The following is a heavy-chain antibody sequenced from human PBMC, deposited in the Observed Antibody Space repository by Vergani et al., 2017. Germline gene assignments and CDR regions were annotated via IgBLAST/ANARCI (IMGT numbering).Heavy chain of an antibody. J-gene: IGHJ6*02. CDR2: IIPILGIA. CDR1: GGTFSSYT. D-gene: IGHD3-10*01. V-gene: IGHV1-69*08. Sequence: QVQLVQSGAEVKKPGSSVKVSCKASGGTFSSYTISWVRQAPGQGLEWMGRIIPILGIANYAQKFQGRVTITADKSTSTAYMELSSLRSEDTAVYYCARDPTENVWFGELWRYYYYGMDVWGQGTTVTVSS. CDR3: ARDPTENVWFGELWRYYYYGMDV.